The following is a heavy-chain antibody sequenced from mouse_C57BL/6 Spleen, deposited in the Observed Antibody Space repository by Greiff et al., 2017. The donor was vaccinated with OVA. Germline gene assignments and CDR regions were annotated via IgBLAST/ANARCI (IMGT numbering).Heavy chain of an antibody. Sequence: VQLQQSGPELVKPGASVKISCKASGYAFSSSWMNWVKQRPGKGLEWIGRIYPGDGDTNYNGKFKGKATLTADKSSSTAYMQLSSLTSKDSAVYFCARSPPYGLFDYWGQGTTLTVSS. J-gene: IGHJ2*01. CDR1: GYAFSSSW. CDR2: IYPGDGDT. D-gene: IGHD1-1*02. V-gene: IGHV1-82*01. CDR3: ARSPPYGLFDY.